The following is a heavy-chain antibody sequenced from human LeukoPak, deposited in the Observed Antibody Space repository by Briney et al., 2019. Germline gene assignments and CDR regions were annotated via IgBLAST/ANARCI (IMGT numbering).Heavy chain of an antibody. J-gene: IGHJ5*02. V-gene: IGHV1-46*01. CDR3: ARETARTGTFDP. D-gene: IGHD1-7*01. Sequence: GASVKVSCKASGYTFTSYYMHWVRQAPGQGLEWMGIINPSGGGTSYAQKFQGRVTMTRDMSTSTVYMELSSLRSEDTAVYYCARETARTGTFDPWGQGTLVTVSS. CDR1: GYTFTSYY. CDR2: INPSGGGT.